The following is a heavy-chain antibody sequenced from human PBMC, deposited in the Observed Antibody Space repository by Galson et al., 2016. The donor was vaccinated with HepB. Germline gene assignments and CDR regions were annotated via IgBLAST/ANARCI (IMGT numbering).Heavy chain of an antibody. J-gene: IGHJ4*02. Sequence: SLRLSCAASGFNFSIYWMTWVRQAPGKGLEGVANIKQDGSAKYFVDSVKGRFTASRDNARNSLYLHMNSLRAEDSAVYYCVRARGFDYWGLGALVTGSS. CDR2: IKQDGSAK. CDR3: VRARGFDY. CDR1: GFNFSIYW. V-gene: IGHV3-7*03.